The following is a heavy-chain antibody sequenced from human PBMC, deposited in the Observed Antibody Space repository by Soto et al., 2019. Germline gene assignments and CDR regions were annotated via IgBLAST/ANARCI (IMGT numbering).Heavy chain of an antibody. Sequence: EVHLLESGGDVVQPGRSLRLSCAASGFTFSNYAMNWIRQAPGKGLEWLSSISANGRNAYYADSVKGRFTISRDRSKNTLYLQLDRLRVEDTAIYFCAQDLSSLGWLALGAPFDSWGQGTLVTVSS. J-gene: IGHJ4*02. D-gene: IGHD3-22*01. V-gene: IGHV3-23*01. CDR3: AQDLSSLGWLALGAPFDS. CDR2: ISANGRNA. CDR1: GFTFSNYA.